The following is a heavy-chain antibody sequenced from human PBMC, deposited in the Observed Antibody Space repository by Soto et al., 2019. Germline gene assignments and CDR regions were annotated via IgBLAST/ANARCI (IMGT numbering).Heavy chain of an antibody. J-gene: IGHJ3*02. CDR3: ARDRGGYCTNGVCYKVAFDI. CDR1: GFTFSSYS. D-gene: IGHD2-8*01. V-gene: IGHV3-48*01. CDR2: ISSSSSTI. Sequence: GGSLRLSCAASGFTFSSYSMNWVRQAPGKGLEWVSYISSSSSTIYYADSVKGRFTISRDNAKNSLYLQMNSLRAEDTAVYYCARDRGGYCTNGVCYKVAFDIWGQGTMVTVSS.